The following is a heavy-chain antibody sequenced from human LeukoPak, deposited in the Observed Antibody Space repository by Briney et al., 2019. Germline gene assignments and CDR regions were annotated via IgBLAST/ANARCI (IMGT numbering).Heavy chain of an antibody. CDR1: GFIFEEST. D-gene: IGHD5-12*01. V-gene: IGHV3-43*01. Sequence: PARFLRLSCAASGFIFEESTIHWVPQAPGKGLEWVSLINWDGGTTRYADSVNGRFVISRDNGKNSLSLQMNSLRVEDTAFYYCATGDVDSPMNFYHWGQGALVAVSS. J-gene: IGHJ4*02. CDR3: ATGDVDSPMNFYH. CDR2: INWDGGTT.